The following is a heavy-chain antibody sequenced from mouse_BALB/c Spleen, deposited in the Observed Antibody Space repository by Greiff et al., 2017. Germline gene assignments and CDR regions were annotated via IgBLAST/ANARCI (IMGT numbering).Heavy chain of an antibody. Sequence: EVNLVESGGGLVQPGGSLKLSCAASGFTFSSYTMSWVRQTPEKRLEWVAYISNGGGSTYYPDTVKGRFTISRDNAKNTLYLQMSSLKSEDTAMYYCEEHAYYDRGDYFDYWGQGTTLTVSS. J-gene: IGHJ2*01. CDR3: EEHAYYDRGDYFDY. CDR1: GFTFSSYT. V-gene: IGHV5-12-2*01. D-gene: IGHD1-1*01. CDR2: ISNGGGST.